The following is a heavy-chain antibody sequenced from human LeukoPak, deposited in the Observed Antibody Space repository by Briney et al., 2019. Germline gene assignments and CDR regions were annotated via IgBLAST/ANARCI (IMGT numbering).Heavy chain of an antibody. D-gene: IGHD2-2*01. V-gene: IGHV1-2*02. CDR3: ARGRSGLVVVPAAINWFDP. J-gene: IGHJ5*02. CDR2: INPNSGGT. Sequence: ASVKVSCKASGYTFTGYYMHWVRQAPGQGLEWMGWINPNSGGTNYAQKFQGRVTMTRDTSISTAYMELSRLRSDDTAVYYCARGRSGLVVVPAAINWFDPWGQGTLVTVSS. CDR1: GYTFTGYY.